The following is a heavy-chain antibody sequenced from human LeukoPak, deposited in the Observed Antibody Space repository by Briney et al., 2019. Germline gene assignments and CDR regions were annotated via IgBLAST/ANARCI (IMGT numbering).Heavy chain of an antibody. CDR3: ARLGSRRDGYNNWFDP. J-gene: IGHJ5*02. CDR2: IYPGDSDT. D-gene: IGHD5-12*01. CDR1: GYSFTSYW. V-gene: IGHV5-51*01. Sequence: GESLQISCKGSGYSFTSYWIGWVRQMPGKGLEWMGIIYPGDSDTRYSPSFQGQVTISADKSISTAYLQWSSLKASDTAMYYCARLGSRRDGYNNWFDPWGQGTLVTVSS.